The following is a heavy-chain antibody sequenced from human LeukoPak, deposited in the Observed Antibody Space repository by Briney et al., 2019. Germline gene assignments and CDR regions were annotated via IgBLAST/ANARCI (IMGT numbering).Heavy chain of an antibody. Sequence: PTQTLSLTCTVSGGSISSGGYYWSWIRQPPGKGLEWIGYIYHSGSTYYNPSLKSRVTISVDRSKNQFSLKLSSVTAADTAVYYCARVGSSSGYYYMDVWGKGTTVTVSS. V-gene: IGHV4-30-2*01. CDR3: ARVGSSSGYYYMDV. J-gene: IGHJ6*03. CDR1: GGSISSGGYY. CDR2: IYHSGST. D-gene: IGHD6-6*01.